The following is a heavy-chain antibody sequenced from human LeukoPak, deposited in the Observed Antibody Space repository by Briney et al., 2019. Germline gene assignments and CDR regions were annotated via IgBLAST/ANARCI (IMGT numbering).Heavy chain of an antibody. CDR2: INHSGST. CDR3: ARGYLDIAAAGTGLIYYFDY. Sequence: SETLSLTCAVYGGSFSGYYWSWIRQPPGKGLEWIGEINHSGSTNYNPSLKSRVTISVDTSKNQFSLKLSSVTAADTAVYYCARGYLDIAAAGTGLIYYFDYWGQGTLVTVSS. CDR1: GGSFSGYY. D-gene: IGHD6-13*01. J-gene: IGHJ4*02. V-gene: IGHV4-34*01.